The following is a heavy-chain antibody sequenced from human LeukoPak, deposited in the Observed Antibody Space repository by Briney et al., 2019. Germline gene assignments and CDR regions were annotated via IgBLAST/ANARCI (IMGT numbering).Heavy chain of an antibody. Sequence: ASVKVSCRASGGTFSSYAISWVRQAPGQGLEWMGIINPSGGSTSYAQKFQGRVTMTRDTSTSTVYMELSSLRSEDTAVYYCAREDIVVVPAALYYYGMDVWGQGTTVTVSS. CDR1: GGTFSSYA. CDR3: AREDIVVVPAALYYYGMDV. J-gene: IGHJ6*02. CDR2: INPSGGST. V-gene: IGHV1-46*01. D-gene: IGHD2-2*01.